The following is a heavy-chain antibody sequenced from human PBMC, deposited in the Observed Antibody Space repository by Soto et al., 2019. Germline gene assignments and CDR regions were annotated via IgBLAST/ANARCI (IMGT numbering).Heavy chain of an antibody. D-gene: IGHD2-15*01. V-gene: IGHV4-59*01. J-gene: IGHJ6*03. Sequence: TSETLSLTCTVSGGSISSYYWSWIRQPPGKGLEWIGYIYYSGSTNYNPSLKSRVTISVDTSKNQFSLKLSSVTAADTAVYYCGRVKLLDDYYYYYYMDVWGKGTTVTVSS. CDR1: GGSISSYY. CDR3: GRVKLLDDYYYYYYMDV. CDR2: IYYSGST.